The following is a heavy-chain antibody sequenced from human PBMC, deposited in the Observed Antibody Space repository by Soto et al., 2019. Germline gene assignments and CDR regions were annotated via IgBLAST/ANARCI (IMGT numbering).Heavy chain of an antibody. Sequence: QAQSVQSGSEVKRTGASVKVSCKSSDNTVTYYGINWVRKTPGQGLAWLGWISGYNAKTRDATKFQDRVTTTAATSTTTAFLEVRSLTSDDSGTYFCAATGGHYFGLDVWGQGTTVTVSS. CDR3: AATGGHYFGLDV. D-gene: IGHD2-8*02. CDR1: DNTVTYYG. J-gene: IGHJ6*02. V-gene: IGHV1-18*04. CDR2: ISGYNAKT.